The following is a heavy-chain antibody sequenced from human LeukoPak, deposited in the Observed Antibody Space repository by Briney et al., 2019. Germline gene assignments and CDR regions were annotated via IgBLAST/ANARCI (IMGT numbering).Heavy chain of an antibody. J-gene: IGHJ4*02. D-gene: IGHD3-10*01. CDR2: ISSSSSYI. CDR3: ARDGALWFGELWH. CDR1: GFTFSSYS. V-gene: IGHV3-21*01. Sequence: GGSLRLSCAASGFTFSSYSMNWVRQAPGKGLEWVSSISSSSSYIYYADSVKGRFTISRDNAKNSLYLQMNSLRAEDMAVYYCARDGALWFGELWHWGQGTLVTVSS.